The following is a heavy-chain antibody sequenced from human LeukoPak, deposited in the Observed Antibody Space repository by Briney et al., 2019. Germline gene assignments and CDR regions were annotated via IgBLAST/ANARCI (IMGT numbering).Heavy chain of an antibody. CDR2: ISSRSSYI. V-gene: IGHV3-21*01. D-gene: IGHD3-22*01. CDR1: GFTFSSYS. CDR3: ARDLKYYDSSGFDY. J-gene: IGHJ4*02. Sequence: GGSLRLSCAASGFTFSSYSMNWVRQAPAKGLEWVSCISSRSSYIYYTDSVKGRFTISRDNAKNSLSLQMNSLRAEDTAVYYCARDLKYYDSSGFDYWGQGTLVTVSS.